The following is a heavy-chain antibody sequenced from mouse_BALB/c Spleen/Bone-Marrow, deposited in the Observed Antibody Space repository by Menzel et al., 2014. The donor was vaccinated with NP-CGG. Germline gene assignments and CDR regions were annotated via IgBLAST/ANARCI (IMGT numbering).Heavy chain of an antibody. Sequence: VQLQQSGPDLVKPSQSLSLTCTVTGYSITSGYSWHWIRQFPGNKLEWMGYIHYSGSTNYNPSLKSRISITRGTSKNQFFLQLNSVTTEDTATYYCARSRRQLGLPFDYWGQGTTLTVSS. D-gene: IGHD3-2*01. CDR1: GYSITSGYS. V-gene: IGHV3-1*02. CDR2: IHYSGST. CDR3: ARSRRQLGLPFDY. J-gene: IGHJ2*01.